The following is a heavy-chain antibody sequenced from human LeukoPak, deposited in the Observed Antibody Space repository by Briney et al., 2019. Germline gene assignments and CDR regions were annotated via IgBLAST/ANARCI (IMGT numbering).Heavy chain of an antibody. Sequence: PSETLSLTCTVSGGSISSYYWSWTRLPPGKGLEWIGYIYYSGSTNYNPSLKSRVTISVDTSKNQFSLKLSSVTAADTAVYYCARSPYYYDSSGYQYWGQGTLVTVSS. CDR3: ARSPYYYDSSGYQY. V-gene: IGHV4-59*01. CDR2: IYYSGST. CDR1: GGSISSYY. J-gene: IGHJ4*02. D-gene: IGHD3-22*01.